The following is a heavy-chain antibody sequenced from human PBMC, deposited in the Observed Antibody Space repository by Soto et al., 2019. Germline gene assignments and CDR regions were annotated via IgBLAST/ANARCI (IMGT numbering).Heavy chain of an antibody. CDR1: GGSISSCGYS. J-gene: IGHJ5*02. CDR2: IYHSGST. V-gene: IGHV4-30-2*01. Sequence: PSETLSLICAVSGGSISSCGYSWSWIRQPPGKGLEWIGYIYHSGSTYYNPSLKSRVTISVDRSKNQFSLKLSSVTAADTAVYYCARVPTPWGQGTLVTVSS. CDR3: ARVPTP. D-gene: IGHD2-2*01.